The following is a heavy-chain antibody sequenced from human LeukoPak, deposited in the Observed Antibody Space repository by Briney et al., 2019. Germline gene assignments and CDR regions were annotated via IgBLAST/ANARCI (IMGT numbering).Heavy chain of an antibody. CDR3: ARDQVVPADPDAFDI. D-gene: IGHD2-2*01. J-gene: IGHJ3*02. CDR2: INPNSGGT. V-gene: IGHV1-2*02. CDR1: GYTFTGYY. Sequence: ASVKVSCKASGYTFTGYYMHWVRQAPGQGLEWMGWINPNSGGTNYAQKFQGRVTMTRDTSISTAYMELSRLRSEDTAVYYCARDQVVPADPDAFDIWGQGTMVTVSS.